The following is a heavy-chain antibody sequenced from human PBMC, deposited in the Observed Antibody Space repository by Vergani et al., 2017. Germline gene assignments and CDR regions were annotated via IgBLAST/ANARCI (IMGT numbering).Heavy chain of an antibody. V-gene: IGHV3-9*01. D-gene: IGHD5-12*01. CDR1: GFTFDDYA. CDR3: AKEMSQWLRSDPILPDYDRGFDY. J-gene: IGHJ4*02. Sequence: EVQLVESGGGLVQPGRSLRLSCAASGFTFDDYAMHWVRQAPGKGLEWVSGISWNSGSIGYADSVKGRFTISRDNAKNSLYLQMNSLRAEDTALYYCAKEMSQWLRSDPILPDYDRGFDYWGQGTLVTVSS. CDR2: ISWNSGSI.